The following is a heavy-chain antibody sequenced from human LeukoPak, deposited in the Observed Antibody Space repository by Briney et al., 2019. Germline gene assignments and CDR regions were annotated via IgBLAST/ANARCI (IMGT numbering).Heavy chain of an antibody. Sequence: GGSLRLSCAASRFTFSNYAMSWVRQTPDKGLEWVSSIHAGGGSTLYADSMKGRFTISRDNSKNTLFLQMNSLRADDTGLYFCAYYDSSGYYYGRLRYWGQGTPVTVSS. CDR1: RFTFSNYA. V-gene: IGHV3-23*01. CDR2: IHAGGGST. D-gene: IGHD3-22*01. J-gene: IGHJ4*02. CDR3: AYYDSSGYYYGRLRY.